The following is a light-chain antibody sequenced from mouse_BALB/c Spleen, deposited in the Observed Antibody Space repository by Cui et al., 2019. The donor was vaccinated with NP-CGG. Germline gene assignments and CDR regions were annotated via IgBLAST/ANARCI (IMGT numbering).Light chain of an antibody. J-gene: IGLJ1*01. V-gene: IGLV1*01. Sequence: QTVVTQESALTTSPGETVTLTCRSSTGAVTTNNYANWVQEKPDHLFTSLIGGTNSRAPGVPARFSGSLIGDKAALTITGAQTEDEAIYFCALWYSNHWVFGGGTKLTVL. CDR2: GTN. CDR3: ALWYSNHWV. CDR1: TGAVTTNNY.